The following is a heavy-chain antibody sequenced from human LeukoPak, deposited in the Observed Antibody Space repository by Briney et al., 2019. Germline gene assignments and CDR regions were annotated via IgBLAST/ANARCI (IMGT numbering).Heavy chain of an antibody. CDR3: AKDIAAVAGTTSNFQH. J-gene: IGHJ1*01. CDR2: ISWDGGST. V-gene: IGHV3-43D*03. CDR1: GFTFDDYA. D-gene: IGHD6-19*01. Sequence: GGSLRLSCAASGFTFDDYAMHWVRQAPGKGLDCVSLISWDGGSTYYADSVKGRFTISRDNSKNSLYLQMNSLRAEDTALYYCAKDIAAVAGTTSNFQHWGQGTLVTVSS.